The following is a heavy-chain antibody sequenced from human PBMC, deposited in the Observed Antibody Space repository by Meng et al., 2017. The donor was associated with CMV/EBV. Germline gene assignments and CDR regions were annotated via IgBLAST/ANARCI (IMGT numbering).Heavy chain of an antibody. CDR2: IIPIFGTA. CDR1: GGTFSSYA. CDR3: ARDLGIVVVPADYYYGMDV. Sequence: SVKVSCKASGGTFSSYAISWVRQAPGQGLEWMGGIIPIFGTANYAQKFQGRVTITTDESTSTAYMELSSLRSDDTAVYYCARDLGIVVVPADYYYGMDVWGQGTTVTVSS. D-gene: IGHD2-2*01. V-gene: IGHV1-69*05. J-gene: IGHJ6*02.